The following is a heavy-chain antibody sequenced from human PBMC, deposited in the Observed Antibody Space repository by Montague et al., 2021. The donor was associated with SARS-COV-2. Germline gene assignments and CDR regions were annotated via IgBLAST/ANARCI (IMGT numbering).Heavy chain of an antibody. V-gene: IGHV4-34*01. CDR1: GGSFSGYY. Sequence: SETLSLTCAVYGGSFSGYYWGWIRQPPGKGLEWIGEINHSGSTNYNPSLKSRVTISVDTSKNQFSLKLSSVTAADTAVYYCARGRTVTTFYYYYYYGIDVWGQGTTVTVSS. D-gene: IGHD4-17*01. CDR3: ARGRTVTTFYYYYYYGIDV. CDR2: INHSGST. J-gene: IGHJ6*02.